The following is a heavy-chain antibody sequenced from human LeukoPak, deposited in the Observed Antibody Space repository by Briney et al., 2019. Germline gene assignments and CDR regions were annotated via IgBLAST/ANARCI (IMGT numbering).Heavy chain of an antibody. CDR2: IYSGGST. CDR1: GFTFSSYS. CDR3: ARDLGVRYFDY. Sequence: GGSLRLSCAASGFTFSSYSMNWVRQAPGKGLEWVSVIYSGGSTYYADSVKGRFTISRDNSKNTLYLQMNSLRAEDTAVYYCARDLGVRYFDYWGQGTLVTVSS. J-gene: IGHJ4*02. V-gene: IGHV3-53*01. D-gene: IGHD3-10*01.